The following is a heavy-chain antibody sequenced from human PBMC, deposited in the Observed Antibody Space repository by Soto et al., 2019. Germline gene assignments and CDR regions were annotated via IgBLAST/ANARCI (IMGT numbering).Heavy chain of an antibody. V-gene: IGHV1-8*01. Sequence: QVQLVQSGAEVKKPGASVKVSCKASGYTFTSYDINWVRQATGQGLEWMGWMNPNSGNTGYAQKFQGRVTMTRNTSISTAYMELCSLRSEDTAVYYCARGRTYYYGSGINYWGQGTLVTVSS. CDR3: ARGRTYYYGSGINY. CDR1: GYTFTSYD. D-gene: IGHD3-10*01. CDR2: MNPNSGNT. J-gene: IGHJ4*02.